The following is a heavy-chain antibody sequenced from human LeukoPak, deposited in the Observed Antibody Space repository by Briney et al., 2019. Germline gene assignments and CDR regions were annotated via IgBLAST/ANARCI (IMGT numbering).Heavy chain of an antibody. CDR3: AKDHVSSDFPYYYGMDV. CDR1: GFTFSSYG. CDR2: ISYDGSNK. D-gene: IGHD3-3*01. Sequence: PGGSLRLSCAASGFTFSSYGMHWVRQAPGKGLEWVAVISYDGSNKYYADSVKGRFTISRDNSKNTLYLQMNSLRAEDTAVYYCAKDHVSSDFPYYYGMDVWGQGTTVTVSS. J-gene: IGHJ6*02. V-gene: IGHV3-30*18.